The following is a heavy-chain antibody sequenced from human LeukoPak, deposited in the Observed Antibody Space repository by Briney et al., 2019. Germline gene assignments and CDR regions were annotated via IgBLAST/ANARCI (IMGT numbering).Heavy chain of an antibody. D-gene: IGHD6-6*01. CDR2: IYYSGST. J-gene: IGHJ4*02. Sequence: SQTLSLTCTVSGGSISSGDYYWSWIRQPPGKGLGWIGYIYYSGSTYYNPSLKSRVTISVDTSKNQFSLKLSSVTAADTAVYYCARERAARPGGYFDYWGQGTLVTVSS. V-gene: IGHV4-30-4*01. CDR3: ARERAARPGGYFDY. CDR1: GGSISSGDYY.